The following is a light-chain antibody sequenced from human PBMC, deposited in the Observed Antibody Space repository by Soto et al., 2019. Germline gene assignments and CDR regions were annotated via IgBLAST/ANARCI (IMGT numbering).Light chain of an antibody. J-gene: IGKJ4*01. CDR3: QQYNNGPLT. CDR2: GAS. Sequence: DIVMTQSPATLSVSPGERATLSCRASQNVDSNLAWYQQRPGQAPRLLMYGASTRAAAIPARFSGSGSGTEFTLTVSSLQSEDFAVYYCQQYNNGPLTFGGGTKV. V-gene: IGKV3-15*01. CDR1: QNVDSN.